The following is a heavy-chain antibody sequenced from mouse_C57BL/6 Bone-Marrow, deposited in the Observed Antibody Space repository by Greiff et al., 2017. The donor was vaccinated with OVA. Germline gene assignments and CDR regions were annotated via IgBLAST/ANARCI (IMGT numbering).Heavy chain of an antibody. CDR2: IYPRRGNN. V-gene: IGHV1-81*01. CDR3: ASPYDYDVPFAY. Sequence: VQLQQSGAELARPGASVKLSCKASGYTFTSYGISWVKQRTGQGLEWIGEIYPRRGNNYYNEKFKGKATLTADKSSSTAYMALRSLTSEDSSVYFCASPYDYDVPFAYWGQGTLVTVSA. CDR1: GYTFTSYG. D-gene: IGHD2-4*01. J-gene: IGHJ3*01.